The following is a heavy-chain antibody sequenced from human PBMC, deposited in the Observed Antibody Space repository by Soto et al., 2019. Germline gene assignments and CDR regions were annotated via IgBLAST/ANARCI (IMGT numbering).Heavy chain of an antibody. J-gene: IGHJ6*04. CDR2: IWYHGRNE. V-gene: IGHV3-33*01. CDR1: GFTFTSYG. D-gene: IGHD2-2*01. Sequence: PGGSLRLSCAASGFTFTSYGMHWVRQAPGQGLEWVAVIWYHGRNEYYADSVKGRFTISRDNSKNTVYLQMNSLRAEDTAVYYCARDGIVVVPAAFIWGKGTTVTVSS. CDR3: ARDGIVVVPAAFI.